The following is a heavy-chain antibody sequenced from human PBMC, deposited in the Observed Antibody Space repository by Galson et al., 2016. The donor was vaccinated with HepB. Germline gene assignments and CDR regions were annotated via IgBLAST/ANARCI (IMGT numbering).Heavy chain of an antibody. Sequence: SVKVSCKASGYTFTSYYIHWVRQAPGQGLEWMGIINPSGGSTTYAQKFQGRVTMTRDTSTSTVYMELSSLRSEDTAVFYCARDLVWQLGVTATQNHYYGMDVWGQGTTVTVSS. V-gene: IGHV1-46*01. CDR3: ARDLVWQLGVTATQNHYYGMDV. D-gene: IGHD2-21*02. CDR1: GYTFTSYY. J-gene: IGHJ6*02. CDR2: INPSGGST.